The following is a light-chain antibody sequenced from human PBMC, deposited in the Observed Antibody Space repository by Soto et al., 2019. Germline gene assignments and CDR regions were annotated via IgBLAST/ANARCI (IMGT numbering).Light chain of an antibody. CDR3: QYYGRSPLT. CDR2: GAS. Sequence: EVVMTQSPATLSVSPGERVTLSCRSSQSVADNLAWFQQKPGQGPRLLIYGASTRATGIPARFSGSGSGTDFTLTISRLEPEDFAVYYCQYYGRSPLTFGGGTKVDI. V-gene: IGKV3-20*01. CDR1: QSVADN. J-gene: IGKJ4*01.